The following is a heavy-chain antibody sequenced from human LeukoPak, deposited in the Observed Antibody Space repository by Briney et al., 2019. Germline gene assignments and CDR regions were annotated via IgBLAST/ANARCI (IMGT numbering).Heavy chain of an antibody. V-gene: IGHV3-74*01. Sequence: GGSLRLSCAASGFALSDYWMHWVRQAPGKGLVWVSLITNGGRSTTYADSVRDRFTISRDTAKNTMYLQMNSLSAGDTAVYYCARGGVVGALYFWGQGTLVTVSS. CDR3: ARGGVVGALYF. J-gene: IGHJ4*02. D-gene: IGHD1-26*01. CDR2: ITNGGRST. CDR1: GFALSDYW.